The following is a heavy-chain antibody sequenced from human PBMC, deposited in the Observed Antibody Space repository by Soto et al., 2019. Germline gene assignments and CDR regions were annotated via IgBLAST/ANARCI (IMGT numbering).Heavy chain of an antibody. CDR1: GASISGDY. Sequence: PSETLSLTCTVSGASISGDYWSWIRQPPGKGLEWIGYIYNSGSTNYNPSLQSRVSISLDTSKKQFSLKLSSVTAADTAMYYCARFYLGSYSFDYWGQGTLVTVS. CDR3: ARFYLGSYSFDY. J-gene: IGHJ4*02. D-gene: IGHD1-26*01. CDR2: IYNSGST. V-gene: IGHV4-59*01.